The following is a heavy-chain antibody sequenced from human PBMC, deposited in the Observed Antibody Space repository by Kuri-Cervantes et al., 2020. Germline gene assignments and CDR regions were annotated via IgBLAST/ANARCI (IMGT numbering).Heavy chain of an antibody. CDR3: ARHSLKWELVVFWPHYYFDY. J-gene: IGHJ4*02. CDR2: IYHSGST. D-gene: IGHD1-26*01. CDR1: GGSISSSSYY. Sequence: GSLRLSCTVSGGSISSSSYYWGWIRQPPGKGLEWIGSIYHSGSTYYNPSLKSRVTISVDTSKNQFSLKLSSVTAADTAVYFCARHSLKWELVVFWPHYYFDYWGQGTLVTVSS. V-gene: IGHV4-39*01.